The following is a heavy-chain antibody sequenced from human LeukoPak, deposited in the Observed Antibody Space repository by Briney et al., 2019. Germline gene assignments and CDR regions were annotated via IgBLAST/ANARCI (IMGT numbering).Heavy chain of an antibody. CDR2: IYPGDSDT. CDR3: ARHGVAGPYDAFDI. V-gene: IGHV5-51*01. Sequence: GESLKISCKGSGYIFSNYWIAWVRQMPGRGLESMGIIYPGDSDTRYSPSFQGQVTISADKSISTAYLQWSSLRASDTALYYCARHGVAGPYDAFDIWGQGTRVTVSS. D-gene: IGHD3-3*01. J-gene: IGHJ3*02. CDR1: GYIFSNYW.